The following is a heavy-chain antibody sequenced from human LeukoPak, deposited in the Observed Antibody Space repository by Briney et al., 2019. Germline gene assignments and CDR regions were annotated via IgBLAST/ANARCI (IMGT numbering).Heavy chain of an antibody. V-gene: IGHV1-18*01. CDR2: ISAYNGNT. Sequence: ASVKVSCKASGYTFTSYGISWVRQAPGQGLEWMGWISAYNGNTNYAQKLQGRVTMTTDTSTSTAYMELRSLRSDDTAVYYCARGPGIVGATPRFDYWGQGTLVTLSS. D-gene: IGHD1-26*01. J-gene: IGHJ4*02. CDR3: ARGPGIVGATPRFDY. CDR1: GYTFTSYG.